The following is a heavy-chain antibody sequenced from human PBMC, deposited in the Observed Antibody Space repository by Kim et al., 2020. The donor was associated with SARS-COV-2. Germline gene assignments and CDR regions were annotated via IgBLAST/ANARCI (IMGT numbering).Heavy chain of an antibody. CDR3: AREPFLVVGAPWWDY. V-gene: IGHV3-33*05. CDR2: ISYDGSNK. D-gene: IGHD1-26*01. Sequence: GGSLRLSCAASGFTFSSYGMHWVRQAPGKGLEWVAVISYDGSNKYYADSVKGRFTISRDNSKNTLYLQMNSLRAEDTAVYYCAREPFLVVGAPWWDYWG. J-gene: IGHJ4*01. CDR1: GFTFSSYG.